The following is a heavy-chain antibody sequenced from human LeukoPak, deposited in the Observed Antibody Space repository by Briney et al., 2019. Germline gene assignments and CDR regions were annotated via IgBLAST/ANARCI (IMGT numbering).Heavy chain of an antibody. D-gene: IGHD6-13*01. Sequence: PGGSLRLSCAASGFTVSSNYMSWVRQAPGKGLEWVSVIYSGGSTYYADSVKGRFTISRDNSKNTLYLQMNSLRAEDTAVYYCARASSSWWFPFDYWGQGTLVTVSS. V-gene: IGHV3-66*01. CDR1: GFTVSSNY. CDR2: IYSGGST. CDR3: ARASSSWWFPFDY. J-gene: IGHJ4*02.